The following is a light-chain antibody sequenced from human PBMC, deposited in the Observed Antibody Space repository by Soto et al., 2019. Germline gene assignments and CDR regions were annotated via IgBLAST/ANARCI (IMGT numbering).Light chain of an antibody. CDR1: QNVTSR. Sequence: EIVMTQSPATLSVSPGERATLSCRASQNVTSRLSWYQQKPGQAPRLLIYGASTRATGIPARFSGSGSGTEFTLTISSLQSEDFAVYYCQQYNNWPRLFGPGTKVDIK. CDR2: GAS. V-gene: IGKV3-15*01. J-gene: IGKJ3*01. CDR3: QQYNNWPRL.